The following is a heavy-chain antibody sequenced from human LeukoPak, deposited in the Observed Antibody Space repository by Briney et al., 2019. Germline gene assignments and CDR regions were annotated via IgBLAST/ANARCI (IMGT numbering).Heavy chain of an antibody. D-gene: IGHD3-16*01. CDR2: INEYGTT. CDR3: ARVRGGN. V-gene: IGHV3-74*01. CDR1: GFTFSDFW. J-gene: IGHJ4*02. Sequence: GGSLRLSCAASGFTFSDFWMYWVRQAPGKGLVWISNINEYGTTAYADSVKGRFTISRDNAKNVLYLQMNSLRAEDTAVYYCARVRGGNWGRGTLVTVSS.